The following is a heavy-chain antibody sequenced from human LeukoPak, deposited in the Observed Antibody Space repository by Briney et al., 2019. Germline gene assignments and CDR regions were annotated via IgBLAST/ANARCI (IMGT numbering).Heavy chain of an antibody. V-gene: IGHV1-18*01. CDR2: VSIYNDNT. CDR1: GYSFTDYD. Sequence: ASVKVSCQACGYSFTDYDFSWVRQAPAQGLEWLGWVSIYNDNTNYAREFQDRITMTTDISTSTAYMELKSLTSDDTAVYFCARTGHYQFDSWGQGTLVTVSS. J-gene: IGHJ4*02. CDR3: ARTGHYQFDS. D-gene: IGHD3-9*01.